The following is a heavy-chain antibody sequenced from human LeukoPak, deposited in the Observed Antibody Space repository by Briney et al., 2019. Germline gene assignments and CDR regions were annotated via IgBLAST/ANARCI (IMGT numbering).Heavy chain of an antibody. Sequence: GGSLRLSCAASGLTFSSYAMSWVRQAPGKGLEWVSAISGSGGSTYYADSVKGRFTISRDNSKNTLYLQMNSLRAEDTAVYYCAKDLTGELLFDYWGQGTLVTVSS. CDR3: AKDLTGELLFDY. CDR1: GLTFSSYA. J-gene: IGHJ4*02. V-gene: IGHV3-23*01. CDR2: ISGSGGST. D-gene: IGHD1-26*01.